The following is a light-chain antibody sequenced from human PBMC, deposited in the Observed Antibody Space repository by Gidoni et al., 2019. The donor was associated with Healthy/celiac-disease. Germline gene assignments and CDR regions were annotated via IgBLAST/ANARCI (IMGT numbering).Light chain of an antibody. Sequence: EIVLTQSPATLSLSPGERATLSCRASQSVSSYLAWYKQKPGQAPRLLIYDASNRATGIPARFSGSGSLTDFTLTISSLEPEDFAVYDCQQRSNWPPGYTFGQGTKLEIK. CDR1: QSVSSY. J-gene: IGKJ2*01. V-gene: IGKV3-11*01. CDR3: QQRSNWPPGYT. CDR2: DAS.